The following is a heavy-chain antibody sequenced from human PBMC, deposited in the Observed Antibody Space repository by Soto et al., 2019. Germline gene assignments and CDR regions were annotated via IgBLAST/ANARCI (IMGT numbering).Heavy chain of an antibody. V-gene: IGHV4-34*01. Sequence: PSETRSLTGAVSGGSFGNYFWNWIRQPPGKGLEWIGELSRGGGTNYNPSLQSRVSISGDPSKNQFSLNLTSVTAADTAVYYCATDRGNHWGQGTLVTVSS. J-gene: IGHJ4*02. CDR3: ATDRGNH. CDR1: GGSFGNYF. CDR2: LSRGGGT.